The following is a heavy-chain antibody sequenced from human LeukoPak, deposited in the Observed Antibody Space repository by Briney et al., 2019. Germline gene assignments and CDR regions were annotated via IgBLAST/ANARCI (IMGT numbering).Heavy chain of an antibody. CDR2: IYHSGST. CDR1: GYSISSGYY. CDR3: ARAGDDCSSTSRYTQQNNWFDP. D-gene: IGHD2-2*02. Sequence: SETLSLTCTVSGYSISSGYYWGWIRQPPGKGLEWIGSIYHSGSTYYNPSLKSRVTISVDTSKNQFSLKLSSVTAADTAVYYCARAGDDCSSTSRYTQQNNWFDPWGQGTLVTVSS. J-gene: IGHJ5*02. V-gene: IGHV4-38-2*02.